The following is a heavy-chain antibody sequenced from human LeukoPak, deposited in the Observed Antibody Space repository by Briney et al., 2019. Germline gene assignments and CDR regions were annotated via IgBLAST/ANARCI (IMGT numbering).Heavy chain of an antibody. D-gene: IGHD6-13*01. J-gene: IGHJ6*03. Sequence: GASVKVSCTPSGYTLTGYYMHWVRQAPGQGLEWMGWINPNSGGPKYAQKFQGRVTMTRDTYISTAYMELSRLRSDDTAVYYCARAPYSSSWYDGWDGYYYYMDVWGKGTTVTISS. V-gene: IGHV1-2*02. CDR2: INPNSGGP. CDR3: ARAPYSSSWYDGWDGYYYYMDV. CDR1: GYTLTGYY.